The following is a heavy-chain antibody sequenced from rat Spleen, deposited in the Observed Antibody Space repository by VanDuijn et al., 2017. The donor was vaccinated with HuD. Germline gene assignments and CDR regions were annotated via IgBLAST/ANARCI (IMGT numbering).Heavy chain of an antibody. CDR3: ARWGFSGDY. CDR1: GYTFTSYY. V-gene: IGHV1-43*01. CDR2: INTGSGAT. J-gene: IGHJ2*01. Sequence: QVQLQQSGAELAKPGSSVKISCKASGYTFTSYYISWIKQTTGQGLEYIGYINTGSGATNYNERFKGKATLTVDKYSSTAFMQLTSLTPEDSAVYYWARWGFSGDYWGQGVMVTVSS. D-gene: IGHD4-1*01.